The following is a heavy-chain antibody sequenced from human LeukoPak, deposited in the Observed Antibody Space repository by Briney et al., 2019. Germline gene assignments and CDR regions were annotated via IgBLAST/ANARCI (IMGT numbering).Heavy chain of an antibody. CDR2: ISSSNSTI. V-gene: IGHV3-48*04. Sequence: GGSLRLSCAASGFTFRSYSMNWVRQAPGKGLEWVSYISSSNSTIYYGDSVKGRFTISRDNAENSLYLQMNSLRAEDPAVYYCARGSSSGRGALDYWGQGTLVTVSS. CDR3: ARGSSSGRGALDY. J-gene: IGHJ4*02. CDR1: GFTFRSYS. D-gene: IGHD6-6*01.